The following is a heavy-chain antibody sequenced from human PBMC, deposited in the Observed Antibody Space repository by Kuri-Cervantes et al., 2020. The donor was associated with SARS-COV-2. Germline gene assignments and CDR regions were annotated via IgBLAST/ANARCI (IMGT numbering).Heavy chain of an antibody. CDR1: GGSISSYY. Sequence: SETLSLTCTVSGGSISSYYWSWIRQPPGKGLEWIGYIYYSGSTNYNPSLKSRVTISVDTSRNQFSLKLSSVTAADTAVYYCATTGEWELHLYYFDYWGQGTLVTVDS. CDR3: ATTGEWELHLYYFDY. J-gene: IGHJ4*02. D-gene: IGHD1-26*01. V-gene: IGHV4-59*01. CDR2: IYYSGST.